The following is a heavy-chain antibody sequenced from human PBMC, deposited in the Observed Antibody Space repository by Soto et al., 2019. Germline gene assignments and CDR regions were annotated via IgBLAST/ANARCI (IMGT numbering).Heavy chain of an antibody. Sequence: ASVKVSCKASGYTFTSYDINWVRQATGQGLEWMGWMNPNSGNTGYAQKFQGRVSMTRNTSISTAYMELSSLRSEDTAVYYCASIAAAGTALTHDFDYWGQGTLVTVSS. CDR1: GYTFTSYD. V-gene: IGHV1-8*01. J-gene: IGHJ4*02. D-gene: IGHD6-13*01. CDR3: ASIAAAGTALTHDFDY. CDR2: MNPNSGNT.